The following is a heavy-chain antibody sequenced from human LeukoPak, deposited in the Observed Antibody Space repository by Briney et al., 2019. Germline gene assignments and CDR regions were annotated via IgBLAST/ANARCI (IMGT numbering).Heavy chain of an antibody. D-gene: IGHD5/OR15-5a*01. CDR2: IYYSETT. Sequence: SETLSLTCTVSGGSISSTGYYLDWIRQPPGKGLEWIGSIYYSETTYYNSSLKSRVTVSLDTSKNQFSLSLKSVTDADTAVYYCARQVSDYYYYYIDVWGKGATVAVSS. J-gene: IGHJ6*03. CDR1: GGSISSTGYY. V-gene: IGHV4-39*01. CDR3: ARQVSDYYYYYIDV.